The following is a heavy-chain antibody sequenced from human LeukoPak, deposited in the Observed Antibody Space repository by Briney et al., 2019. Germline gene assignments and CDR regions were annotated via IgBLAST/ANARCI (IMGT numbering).Heavy chain of an antibody. J-gene: IGHJ4*02. V-gene: IGHV4-39*07. D-gene: IGHD3-22*01. CDR2: INHSGST. CDR3: ARGRVRYYDSSGYSGADY. CDR1: GGAISNSHYN. Sequence: PSETLSLTCTVSGGAISNSHYNWAWIRQPPGKGLEWIGEINHSGSTNYNPSLKSRVTISVDTSKNQFSLKLSSVTAADTAVYYCARGRVRYYDSSGYSGADYWGQGTLVTVSS.